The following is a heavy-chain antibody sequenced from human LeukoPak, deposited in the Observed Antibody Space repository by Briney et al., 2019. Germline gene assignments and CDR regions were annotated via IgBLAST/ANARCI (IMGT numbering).Heavy chain of an antibody. CDR3: ERAQDIVLIASANPMHYYYYMDV. D-gene: IGHD2-8*01. V-gene: IGHV3-7*01. J-gene: IGHJ6*03. Sequence: GGSLRLSCAASGFRFSSYWMTWVRQAPGKGLEWVANIKQEGSEKYYVDSVKGRFTISRDNAKNSLYLQMNSLRAEDTAVYYCERAQDIVLIASANPMHYYYYMDVWGKGTTVTVSS. CDR1: GFRFSSYW. CDR2: IKQEGSEK.